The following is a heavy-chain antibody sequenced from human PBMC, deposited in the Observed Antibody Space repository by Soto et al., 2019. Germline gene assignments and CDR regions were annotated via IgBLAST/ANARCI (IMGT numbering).Heavy chain of an antibody. V-gene: IGHV1-2*04. J-gene: IGHJ3*02. Sequence: QVQLVQSGAEVKKPGASVKVSCKASGYTFTGYYMHWVRQAPGQGLEWMGWINPNSGGTNYAQKFQGWVTMTRETSISTAYMELSRLRSDDTAVYYCARDCSGGSCEDAFDIWGQGTMVTVSS. D-gene: IGHD2-15*01. CDR3: ARDCSGGSCEDAFDI. CDR2: INPNSGGT. CDR1: GYTFTGYY.